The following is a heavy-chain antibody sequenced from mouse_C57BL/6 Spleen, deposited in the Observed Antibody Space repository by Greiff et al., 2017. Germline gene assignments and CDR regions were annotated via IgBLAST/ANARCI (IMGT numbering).Heavy chain of an antibody. V-gene: IGHV5-17*01. Sequence: EVMLVESGGGLVKPGGSLKLSCAASGFTFSDYGMHWVRQAPEKGLEWVAYISSGSSTIYYADTVKGRFTISRDNAKNTLFLQMTSLRSEDTAMYYCARRYYGSSYDYSDYWGQGTTLTVSS. CDR3: ARRYYGSSYDYSDY. D-gene: IGHD1-1*01. CDR1: GFTFSDYG. CDR2: ISSGSSTI. J-gene: IGHJ2*01.